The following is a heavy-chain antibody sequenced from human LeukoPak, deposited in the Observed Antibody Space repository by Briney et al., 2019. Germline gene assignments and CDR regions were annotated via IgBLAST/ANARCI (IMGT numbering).Heavy chain of an antibody. CDR2: ISAYNGNT. J-gene: IGHJ6*02. CDR1: GYTFTSYG. Sequence: ASVKVSCKASGYTFTSYGISWVRQAPGQGLEWMGWISAYNGNTNYAQKLQGRVTMTTDTSTSTAYIELRSLRSDDTAVYYCARGPMGYCSGGSCYTYYYYYGMDVWGQGTTVTVSS. V-gene: IGHV1-18*01. D-gene: IGHD2-15*01. CDR3: ARGPMGYCSGGSCYTYYYYYGMDV.